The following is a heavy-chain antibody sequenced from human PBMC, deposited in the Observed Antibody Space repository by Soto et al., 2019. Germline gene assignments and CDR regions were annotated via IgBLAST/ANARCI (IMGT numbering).Heavy chain of an antibody. J-gene: IGHJ6*02. CDR3: ARGAVVPAALPDYYYYYGMDV. CDR1: GGTFSSYA. CDR2: IIPIFGTA. Sequence: SVKVSCKASGGTFSSYAISWVRQAPGQGLEWMGGIIPIFGTANYAQKFQGRVTITADESTSTAYMELSSLRSEDTAVYYCARGAVVPAALPDYYYYYGMDVWG. V-gene: IGHV1-69*13. D-gene: IGHD2-2*01.